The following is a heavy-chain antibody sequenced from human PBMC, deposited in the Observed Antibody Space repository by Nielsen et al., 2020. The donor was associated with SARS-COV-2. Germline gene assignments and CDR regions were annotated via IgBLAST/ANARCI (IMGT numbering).Heavy chain of an antibody. V-gene: IGHV4-34*01. D-gene: IGHD6-19*01. Sequence: GSLRLSCAVYGGSFSGYYWSWIRQPPGKGLEWIGEINHSGSTNYNPSLKSRVTISVDTSKNQFSLKLSSVTAADTAVYYRASSRWGLGYYGMDVWGQGTTVTVSS. CDR1: GGSFSGYY. CDR2: INHSGST. CDR3: ASSRWGLGYYGMDV. J-gene: IGHJ6*02.